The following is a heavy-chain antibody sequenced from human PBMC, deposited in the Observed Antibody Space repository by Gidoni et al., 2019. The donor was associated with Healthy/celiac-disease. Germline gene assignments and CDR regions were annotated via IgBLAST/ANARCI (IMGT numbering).Heavy chain of an antibody. CDR2: FDPEDGET. J-gene: IGHJ4*02. CDR3: ATGRIVGATPSSYYFDY. D-gene: IGHD1-26*01. CDR1: GYTLPELS. V-gene: IGHV1-24*01. Sequence: QVQLVQSGAEVKKPGASVKVSCQVSGYTLPELSMHWVRQAPGNGLKWMGGFDPEDGETIYAQKFQGRVTMTEDTSTDTAYMELSSLRSEDTAVYYCATGRIVGATPSSYYFDYWGQGTLVTVSS.